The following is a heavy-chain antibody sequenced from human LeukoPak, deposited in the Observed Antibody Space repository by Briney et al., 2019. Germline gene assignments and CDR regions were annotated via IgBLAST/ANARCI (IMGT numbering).Heavy chain of an antibody. CDR1: GYTFTGYY. CDR3: ARGNYYYDILTGYYSPYVSNWFDP. D-gene: IGHD3-9*01. Sequence: ASVKVSCKASGYTFTGYYMHWVRQAPGQGLEWMGWINPSSGGTNYAQKFQGRVTMTRDTSISTAYMELSRLRSDDTAVYYCARGNYYYDILTGYYSPYVSNWFDPWGQGTLVTVSS. J-gene: IGHJ5*02. CDR2: INPSSGGT. V-gene: IGHV1-2*02.